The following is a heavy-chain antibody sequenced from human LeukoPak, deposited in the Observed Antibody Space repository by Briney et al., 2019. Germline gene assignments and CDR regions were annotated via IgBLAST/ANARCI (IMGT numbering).Heavy chain of an antibody. CDR1: GFTFSSYG. CDR2: ISGSGGST. Sequence: GGSLRLSCAASGFTFSSYGMSWVRQAPGKGLEWVSAISGSGGSTYYADSVKGRFTISRDNSKNTLYLQMNSLRAEDTAVYYCAKTYYYDSSGYYSFAFDIWGQGTMVTVSS. V-gene: IGHV3-23*01. D-gene: IGHD3-22*01. J-gene: IGHJ3*02. CDR3: AKTYYYDSSGYYSFAFDI.